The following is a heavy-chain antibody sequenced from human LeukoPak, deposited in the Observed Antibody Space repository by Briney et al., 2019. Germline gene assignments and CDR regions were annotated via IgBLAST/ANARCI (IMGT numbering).Heavy chain of an antibody. D-gene: IGHD6-19*01. Sequence: PGGSLRLSCGASGFDFSNNGMHWVRQAPGKGLEWVSFIRFDAANQYYADSVKGRFTISRDNSKKTLYLQMDGLRYEDTGIYHCAKDIAVSDSYFDYWGQGTLVTVSS. CDR3: AKDIAVSDSYFDY. V-gene: IGHV3-30*02. CDR1: GFDFSNNG. CDR2: IRFDAANQ. J-gene: IGHJ4*02.